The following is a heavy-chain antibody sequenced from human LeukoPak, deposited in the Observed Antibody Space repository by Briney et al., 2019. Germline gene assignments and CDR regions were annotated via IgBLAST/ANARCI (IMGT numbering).Heavy chain of an antibody. J-gene: IGHJ3*02. CDR3: ARGDGAAAGTNAFDI. V-gene: IGHV4-34*01. D-gene: IGHD6-13*01. CDR2: INHSGST. CDR1: GGSFSGYH. Sequence: SETLSLTCAVYGGSFSGYHWSWIRQPPGKGLEWIGEINHSGSTNYNPSLKSRVTISVDTSKNQFSLKLSSVTAADTAVYYCARGDGAAAGTNAFDIWGQGTMVTVSS.